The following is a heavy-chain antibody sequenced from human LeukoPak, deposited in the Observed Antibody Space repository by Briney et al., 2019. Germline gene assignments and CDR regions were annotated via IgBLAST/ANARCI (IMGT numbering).Heavy chain of an antibody. J-gene: IGHJ4*02. CDR1: GFTFSSYS. Sequence: GGSLRLSCAASGFTFSSYSMNWVRQAPGKGLEWVSSISSSGSHIYYADSVKGRITISRDNAKNSLYLQMNSLRAEDTAVYYCAREGAGEIGYGPDYWGQGTLVTVSS. CDR2: ISSSGSHI. V-gene: IGHV3-21*01. D-gene: IGHD5-18*01. CDR3: AREGAGEIGYGPDY.